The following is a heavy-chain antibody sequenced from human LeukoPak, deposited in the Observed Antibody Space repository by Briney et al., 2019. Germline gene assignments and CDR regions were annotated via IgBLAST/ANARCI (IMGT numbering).Heavy chain of an antibody. CDR2: INHSGST. V-gene: IGHV4-34*01. CDR1: GGSFSGYY. CDR3: ARHVSPRIAAAATYYFDY. J-gene: IGHJ4*02. Sequence: SETLSLTCAVYGGSFSGYYWSWIRQPPGKGLEWIGEINHSGSTNYNPSLKSRVTISVDTSKNQFSLKLSSVTAADTAVYYCARHVSPRIAAAATYYFDYWGQGTLVTVSS. D-gene: IGHD6-13*01.